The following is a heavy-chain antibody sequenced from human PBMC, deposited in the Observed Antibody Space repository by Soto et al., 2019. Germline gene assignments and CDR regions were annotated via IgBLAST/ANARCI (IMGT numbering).Heavy chain of an antibody. CDR3: VIHDYGDRRLDS. D-gene: IGHD4-17*01. V-gene: IGHV3-23*01. Sequence: EVRLLESGGGLAQPGGSLRLSCAASGFTFSSYAMSWVCQAPGKGLKWVSTISGSGDNTYYADSVKGRFTVSRDNSKNTLYLQMNSLRADDSAVYYCVIHDYGDRRLDSWGQGTLVTVSS. CDR2: ISGSGDNT. J-gene: IGHJ4*02. CDR1: GFTFSSYA.